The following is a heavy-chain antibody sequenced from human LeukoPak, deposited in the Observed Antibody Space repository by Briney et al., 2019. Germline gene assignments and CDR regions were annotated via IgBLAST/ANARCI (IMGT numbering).Heavy chain of an antibody. D-gene: IGHD4-17*01. J-gene: IGHJ4*02. Sequence: APVKVSCKASGYTFTGYYMHWVRQAPGQGLEWMGWINPNSGGTNYAQKFQGRVTMTRDTSISTAYMELSRLRSDDTAVYYCARDLPQGTVTTFDYWGQGTLVTVSS. CDR3: ARDLPQGTVTTFDY. V-gene: IGHV1-2*02. CDR1: GYTFTGYY. CDR2: INPNSGGT.